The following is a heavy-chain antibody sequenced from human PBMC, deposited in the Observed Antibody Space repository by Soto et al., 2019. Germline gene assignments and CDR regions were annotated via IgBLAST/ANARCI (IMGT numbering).Heavy chain of an antibody. CDR1: GYTFTSYA. Sequence: ASGKVSCKASGYTFTSYAMHWVRPAPGQRHEWMGWISGGNGNTKYSPKFQGRVTITRDTSASTAYMELSSLRSEDTAVYYCSRDGEGDGKINSDYGGRGTLVIVSS. CDR2: ISGGNGNT. D-gene: IGHD2-21*01. V-gene: IGHV1-3*01. J-gene: IGHJ4*01. CDR3: SRDGEGDGKINSDY.